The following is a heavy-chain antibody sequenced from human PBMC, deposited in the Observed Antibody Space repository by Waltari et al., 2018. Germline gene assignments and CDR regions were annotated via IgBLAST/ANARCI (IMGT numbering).Heavy chain of an antibody. CDR2: IKQDGSER. Sequence: EVQLVESGGGSVQPGGSLRLSCAASGMTFSNYWMNWVGQAPGKGLEGVANIKQDGSERNYVDSVEGRFSISRDNAQNSLYLQMNSLRAEDTAIYYCVTGLTTVTAKDYFDHWGQGALVTVS. D-gene: IGHD4-17*01. CDR1: GMTFSNYW. CDR3: VTGLTTVTAKDYFDH. J-gene: IGHJ4*02. V-gene: IGHV3-7*01.